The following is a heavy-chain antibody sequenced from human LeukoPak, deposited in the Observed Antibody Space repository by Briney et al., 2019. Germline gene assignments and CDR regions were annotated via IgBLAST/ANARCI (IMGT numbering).Heavy chain of an antibody. CDR3: ARQATMIVVVITAPDAFDI. J-gene: IGHJ3*02. D-gene: IGHD3-22*01. CDR2: IYYSGST. Sequence: SQTLSLTCTVSGGSISSGDYYWGWIRQPPGKGLEWIGSIYYSGSTYYNPSLKSRVTISVDTSKNQFSLKLSSVTAADTAVYYCARQATMIVVVITAPDAFDIWGQGTMVTVSS. CDR1: GGSISSGDYY. V-gene: IGHV4-39*01.